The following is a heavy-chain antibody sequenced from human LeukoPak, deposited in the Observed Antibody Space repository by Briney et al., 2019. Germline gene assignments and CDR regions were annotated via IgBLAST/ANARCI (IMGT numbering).Heavy chain of an antibody. CDR3: ARGTVTTFIGY. CDR2: IYYSGST. D-gene: IGHD4-17*01. Sequence: KPSETLSLTCTVSGGSVSSGGYYWSWIRQHPGKGLEWIGYIYYSGSTYYNPSLKSRVTISVDTSKNQFSLKLSSVTAADTAVYYCARGTVTTFIGYWGQGTLVTVSS. V-gene: IGHV4-31*03. J-gene: IGHJ4*02. CDR1: GGSVSSGGYY.